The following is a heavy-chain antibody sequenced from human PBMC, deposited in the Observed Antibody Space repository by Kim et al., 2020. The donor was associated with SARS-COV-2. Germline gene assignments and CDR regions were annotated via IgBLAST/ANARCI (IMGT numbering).Heavy chain of an antibody. CDR3: ARKVTVVTPVGYYYYGMDV. J-gene: IGHJ6*02. D-gene: IGHD2-21*02. V-gene: IGHV4-39*01. Sequence: SQVTISVDTSKNQFSLKLSSVTAADTAVYYCARKVTVVTPVGYYYYGMDVWGQGTTVTVSS.